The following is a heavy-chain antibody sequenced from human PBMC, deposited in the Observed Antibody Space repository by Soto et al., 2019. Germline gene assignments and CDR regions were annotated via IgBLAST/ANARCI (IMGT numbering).Heavy chain of an antibody. CDR2: IHYSGTT. V-gene: IGHV4-34*01. J-gene: IGHJ4*02. CDR3: VTYEERNPGWGPLADF. Sequence: QVQVQQWGAGLLKPSETLSLTCDVYGEAFSAYYWNWIRQSPEKGLEWIADIHYSGTTNYNPSLRSRVTISRDTSKRQFSLQLTSVTPADTAVYYCVTYEERNPGWGPLADFWGQGTQVTVTS. CDR1: GEAFSAYY. D-gene: IGHD3-10*01.